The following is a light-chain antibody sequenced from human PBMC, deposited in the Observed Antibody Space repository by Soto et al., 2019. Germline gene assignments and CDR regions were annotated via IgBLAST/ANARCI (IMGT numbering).Light chain of an antibody. CDR1: SSDVGSYNR. Sequence: QSALTQPASVSGSPGQSITISCTGTSSDVGSYNRVSWYQQHPGKAPKLMIYEGTKRPSGVSTRFSGSKSGNTASLTISGLLAEDGGDYYCCSYTTTYTDVFGTGTQLTVL. CDR2: EGT. J-gene: IGLJ1*01. CDR3: CSYTTTYTDV. V-gene: IGLV2-14*02.